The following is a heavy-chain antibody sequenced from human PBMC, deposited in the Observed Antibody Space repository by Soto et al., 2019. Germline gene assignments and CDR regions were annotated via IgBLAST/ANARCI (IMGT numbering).Heavy chain of an antibody. V-gene: IGHV4-61*01. CDR1: GDSVSSGTYY. D-gene: IGHD3-22*01. CDR3: ARGLSLYDTSGNHPGYFGY. CDR2: IYYSGGT. Sequence: XETLALTCTVSGDSVSSGTYYWSWIRQPSGKGLEWIGYIYYSGGTNYNPSLKSRVTISGDTSKNQFSLKLSSVTAADTAVYYCARGLSLYDTSGNHPGYFGYWGQGTQVTVSS. J-gene: IGHJ4*02.